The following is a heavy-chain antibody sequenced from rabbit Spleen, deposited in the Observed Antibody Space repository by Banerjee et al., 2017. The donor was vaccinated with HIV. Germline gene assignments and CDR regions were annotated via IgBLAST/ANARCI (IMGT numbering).Heavy chain of an antibody. CDR2: IDPVFGSA. V-gene: IGHV1S7*01. Sequence: QLEESGGGLVKPEGSLTLTCKASGVSLNDKDVMCWVRQAPGKGLEWIGYIDPVFGSAYYASWVNGRFTISSHNAQKMLYLQLNSLTVADTATYFCARLWNLWGQGTLVTVS. D-gene: IGHD2-1*01. CDR3: ARLWNL. J-gene: IGHJ4*01. CDR1: GVSLNDKD.